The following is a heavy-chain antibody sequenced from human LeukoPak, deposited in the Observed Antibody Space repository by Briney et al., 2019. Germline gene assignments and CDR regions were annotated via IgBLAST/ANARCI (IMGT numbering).Heavy chain of an antibody. V-gene: IGHV3-30*18. CDR3: AKAIYSGSYYGLYFQH. Sequence: GRSLRLSCASSGFTFSTYGIHRVRQAPGKGLEWVAVISYDGSNKYYADSVKGRFTISRDNSKNTLYLQMNSLRAEDTAVYYCAKAIYSGSYYGLYFQHWGQGTLVTVSS. D-gene: IGHD1-26*01. J-gene: IGHJ1*01. CDR1: GFTFSTYG. CDR2: ISYDGSNK.